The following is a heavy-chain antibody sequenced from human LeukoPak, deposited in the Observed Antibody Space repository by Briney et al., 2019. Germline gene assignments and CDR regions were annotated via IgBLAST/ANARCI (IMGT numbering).Heavy chain of an antibody. D-gene: IGHD1-26*01. V-gene: IGHV3-7*01. CDR2: MHEDGGEI. CDR1: GFTLSLST. J-gene: IGHJ5*02. Sequence: EGSLRLSCAVSGFTLSLSTMTWVRQAPGKGPEWVAKMHEDGGEIYYVDSVKGRFTISRDNAKNSLYLQMDSLRVEDTAVYYCATGGALGGHFAHWGQGTLVTVSS. CDR3: ATGGALGGHFAH.